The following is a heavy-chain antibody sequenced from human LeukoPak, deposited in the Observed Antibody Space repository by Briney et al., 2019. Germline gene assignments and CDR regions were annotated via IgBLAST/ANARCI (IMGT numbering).Heavy chain of an antibody. D-gene: IGHD2-2*01. Sequence: PGGSLRLSCAASGFTFSSYSMNWVRQAPGKGLEWVSYISSSSSTIYYADSVKGRFTISRDNAKNTLYLQMNSLRAEDTAVYYCARVLPAANFDYWGQGTLVTVSS. CDR3: ARVLPAANFDY. J-gene: IGHJ4*02. V-gene: IGHV3-48*01. CDR2: ISSSSSTI. CDR1: GFTFSSYS.